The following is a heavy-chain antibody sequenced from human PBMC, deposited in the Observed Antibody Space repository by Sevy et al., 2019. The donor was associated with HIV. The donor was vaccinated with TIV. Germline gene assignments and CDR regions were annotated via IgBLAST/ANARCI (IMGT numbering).Heavy chain of an antibody. V-gene: IGHV3-23*01. CDR2: LAFGCGEI. J-gene: IGHJ4*02. CDR1: GFTFSKYS. CDR3: AREGCTKPHDY. Sequence: EGSLRLSCAASGFTFSKYSMSWVRQPPGKELEWVSTLAFGCGEINYADSVKGRFTISRDNSKSSVYLQVNNLRPEDTAVYYCAREGCTKPHDYWGQGTLVTVSS. D-gene: IGHD2-8*01.